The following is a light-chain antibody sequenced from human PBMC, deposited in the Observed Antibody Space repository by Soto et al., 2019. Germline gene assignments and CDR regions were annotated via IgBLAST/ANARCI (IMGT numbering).Light chain of an antibody. Sequence: QSALTQPASVSGSPGQSITISCTGTSSDIGAYDYVSWYQQHPAKAPKLIMFDVTTRPSEISHRFSASKSGNTASLTISGLQAEDEADYYCSSYSTTSTLVIFGGGTKVTVL. V-gene: IGLV2-14*03. CDR2: DVT. J-gene: IGLJ2*01. CDR1: SSDIGAYDY. CDR3: SSYSTTSTLVI.